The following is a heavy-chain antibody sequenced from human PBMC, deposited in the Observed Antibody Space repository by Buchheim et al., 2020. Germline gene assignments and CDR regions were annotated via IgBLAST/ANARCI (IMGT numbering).Heavy chain of an antibody. CDR1: GFTFSSYG. D-gene: IGHD2-2*01. Sequence: QVQLVESGRGVVQPGRSLRLSCAASGFTFSSYGMHWVRQAPGKGLEWVAVISYDGSNKYYADSVKGRFTISRDNSKNTLYLQMNSLRAEDTAVYYCAKDSYCSSTSCYSRYYGMDVWGQGTT. V-gene: IGHV3-30*18. CDR3: AKDSYCSSTSCYSRYYGMDV. J-gene: IGHJ6*02. CDR2: ISYDGSNK.